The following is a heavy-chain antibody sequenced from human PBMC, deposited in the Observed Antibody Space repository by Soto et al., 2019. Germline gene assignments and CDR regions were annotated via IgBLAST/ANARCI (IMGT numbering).Heavy chain of an antibody. D-gene: IGHD2-2*02. J-gene: IGHJ6*02. Sequence: SETLSLTCTVSGGSVSSGSYYWSWIRQPPGKGLEWIGYICYSGSTNYNPSLKSRVTISVDTSKNQFSLKLSSVTAADTAVYYCARDRDCSSTSCYKGGMDVWGQGTTVTVSS. CDR3: ARDRDCSSTSCYKGGMDV. CDR2: ICYSGST. CDR1: GGSVSSGSYY. V-gene: IGHV4-61*01.